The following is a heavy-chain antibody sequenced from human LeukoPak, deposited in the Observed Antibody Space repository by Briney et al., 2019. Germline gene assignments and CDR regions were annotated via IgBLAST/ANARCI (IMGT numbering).Heavy chain of an antibody. V-gene: IGHV4-34*01. Sequence: SETLSLTCAVYGGSFSGEYWGWIRQHPGKGLEWMGEITHSGSTYYNPPLKSRVTISVDTSKNQFSLKLSSVTAADTAVYYCARGPGGWYINLRPNYYFDYWGQGTLVTVSS. CDR1: GGSFSGEY. CDR2: ITHSGST. CDR3: ARGPGGWYINLRPNYYFDY. D-gene: IGHD6-19*01. J-gene: IGHJ4*02.